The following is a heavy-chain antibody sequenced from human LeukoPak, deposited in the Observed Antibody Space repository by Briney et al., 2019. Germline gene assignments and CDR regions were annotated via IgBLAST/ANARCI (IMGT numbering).Heavy chain of an antibody. V-gene: IGHV4-38-2*01. CDR3: AAGIPYNWNDGISDY. D-gene: IGHD1-20*01. J-gene: IGHJ4*02. CDR2: IYHSGST. Sequence: SETLSLTCAVSGYSISSGYYWGWIRQPPGKGLEWIGSIYHSGSTYYNPSLKSRVTISVDTSKNQFSLKLSSVTAADTAVYYCAAGIPYNWNDGISDYWGQGTLVTVSS. CDR1: GYSISSGYY.